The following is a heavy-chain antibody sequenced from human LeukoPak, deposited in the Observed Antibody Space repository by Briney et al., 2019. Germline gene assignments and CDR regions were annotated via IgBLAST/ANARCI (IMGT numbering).Heavy chain of an antibody. Sequence: PGGSLRLSCAASEFTFSNYSMAWVRQAPGKGLEWVSSISRSSSYIYYAASVRGRFTISRDNAENSLYLQMNSLRAEDTAVYYCARDQDYYDSSGYYLIFDYWGQGTLVTVSS. D-gene: IGHD3-22*01. J-gene: IGHJ4*02. V-gene: IGHV3-21*01. CDR1: EFTFSNYS. CDR2: ISRSSSYI. CDR3: ARDQDYYDSSGYYLIFDY.